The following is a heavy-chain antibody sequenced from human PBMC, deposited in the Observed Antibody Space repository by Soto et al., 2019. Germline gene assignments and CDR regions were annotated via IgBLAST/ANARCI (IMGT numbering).Heavy chain of an antibody. CDR3: ARDLDQQLPQAGPNWFDP. J-gene: IGHJ5*02. V-gene: IGHV6-1*01. D-gene: IGHD6-13*01. CDR2: TYYRSKWYN. Sequence: SQTLSLTCAISGDSVSSNSAAWNWIRQSPSRGLEWLGRTYYRSKWYNDYAVSVKSRITINPDTSKNQFSLQLNSVTPEDTAVYYCARDLDQQLPQAGPNWFDPWGPGTLVTVSS. CDR1: GDSVSSNSAA.